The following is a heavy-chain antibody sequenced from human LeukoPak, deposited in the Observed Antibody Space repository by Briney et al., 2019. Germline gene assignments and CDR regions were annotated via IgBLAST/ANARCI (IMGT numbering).Heavy chain of an antibody. J-gene: IGHJ1*01. V-gene: IGHV3-7*01. CDR2: INPDGRDT. CDR3: TSWGDTTAEYFQR. CDR1: GFTFNRCW. Sequence: GGSLRLSCVVSGFTFNRCWMNWVRQAPGKRLEWVAHINPDGRDTYYVDSVKGRFTISRDNAQNSMYLQMNSLRVEDTAVYYCTSWGDTTAEYFQRWGQGTLVTVSS. D-gene: IGHD2-21*02.